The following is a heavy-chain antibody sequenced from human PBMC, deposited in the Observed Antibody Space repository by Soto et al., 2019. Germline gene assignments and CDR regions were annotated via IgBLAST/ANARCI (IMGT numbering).Heavy chain of an antibody. J-gene: IGHJ4*02. D-gene: IGHD2-15*01. CDR3: ARADRVGYWTDS. CDR2: IYDDGSRT. V-gene: IGHV3-74*01. CDR1: GFTFSSHW. Sequence: EVQLVESGGGLVQPGGSLRLSCTASGFTFSSHWMHWVRQAPGKGLVWVSRIYDDGSRTFYADSVKGRFTISRDNAENTRYLHMYRLGAEDTAVYFCARADRVGYWTDSWGQGPLVTVSS.